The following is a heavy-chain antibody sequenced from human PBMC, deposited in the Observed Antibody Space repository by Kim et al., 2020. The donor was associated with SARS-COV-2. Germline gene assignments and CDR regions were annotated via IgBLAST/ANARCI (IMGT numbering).Heavy chain of an antibody. V-gene: IGHV4-39*01. CDR1: GGSISTKSNY. CDR3: ARLPNGIYSHFDF. CDR2: IYYRGST. D-gene: IGHD1-26*01. Sequence: SETLSLTCTVSGGSISTKSNYWGWIRQPPGKGLECIGTIYYRGSTDYNPSLKSRVTVSVDTSKNQFSLKLTSITAADTAVYYCARLPNGIYSHFDFWGQGILVTGSS. J-gene: IGHJ4*02.